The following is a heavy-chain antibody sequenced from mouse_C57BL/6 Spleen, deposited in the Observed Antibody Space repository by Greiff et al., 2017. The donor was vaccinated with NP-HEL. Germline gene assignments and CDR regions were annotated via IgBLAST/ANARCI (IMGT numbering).Heavy chain of an antibody. J-gene: IGHJ2*01. V-gene: IGHV1-69*01. Sequence: QVQLKQPGAELVMPGASVKLSCKASGYTFTSYWMHWVKQRPGQGLEWIGEIDPSDSYTNYNQKFKGKSTLTVDKSSSTAYMQLSSLTSEDSAVYYCARGLRQEGYWGQGTTLTVSS. CDR2: IDPSDSYT. CDR1: GYTFTSYW. CDR3: ARGLRQEGY. D-gene: IGHD2-4*01.